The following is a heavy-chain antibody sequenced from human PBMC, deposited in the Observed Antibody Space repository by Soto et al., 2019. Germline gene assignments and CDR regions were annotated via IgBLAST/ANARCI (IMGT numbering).Heavy chain of an antibody. J-gene: IGHJ4*02. Sequence: QVQLVQSGAEVKKPGSSVKVSCKASGGTFSSYAISWVRQAPGQGLEWMGGIIHIFGTANYAQKFQVRVKITADESTSTAYMELSSLRSEDTAVYYCAVTRRRGYLGSRSHRLDYWGKGSLVTGSS. D-gene: IGHD5-12*01. CDR3: AVTRRRGYLGSRSHRLDY. CDR2: IIHIFGTA. V-gene: IGHV1-69*01. CDR1: GGTFSSYA.